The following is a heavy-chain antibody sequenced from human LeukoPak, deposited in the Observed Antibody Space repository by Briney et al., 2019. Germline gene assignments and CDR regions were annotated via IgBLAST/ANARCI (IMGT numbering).Heavy chain of an antibody. CDR1: GFTFSSYW. CDR3: ARAPWAAAEFDF. J-gene: IGHJ4*02. CDR2: IKQDGSDK. Sequence: GGSLRLSCAASGFTFSSYWMSWVCQAPAKGLEWVANIKQDGSDKYYVDSVKGRFTISRDNAKNSLYLQMNSLRAEDTAVYYCARAPWAAAEFDFWGQGTLVTVSS. V-gene: IGHV3-7*03. D-gene: IGHD6-13*01.